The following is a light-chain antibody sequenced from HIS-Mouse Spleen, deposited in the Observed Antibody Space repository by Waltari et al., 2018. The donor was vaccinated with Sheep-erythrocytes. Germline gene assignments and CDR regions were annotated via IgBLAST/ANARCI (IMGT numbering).Light chain of an antibody. CDR2: QES. V-gene: IGLV3-1*01. CDR1: KLGDKY. CDR3: QAWDSSTAV. Sequence: SYELTQPPSVSVSPGQTASITCSGDKLGDKYACWYQQKPGQSPVLVIYQESKRPPGNPGRLSGSNAGNTATLTIGGTQAMDEADYYCQAWDSSTAVFGGGTKLTVL. J-gene: IGLJ2*01.